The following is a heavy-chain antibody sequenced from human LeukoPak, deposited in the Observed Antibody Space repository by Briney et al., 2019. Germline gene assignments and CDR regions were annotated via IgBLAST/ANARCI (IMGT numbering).Heavy chain of an antibody. CDR1: GVSISSRSYY. V-gene: IGHV4-39*07. D-gene: IGHD6-13*01. CDR3: ARGGSSSWYFDY. CDR2: INHSGST. Sequence: PSETLSLTCTVSGVSISSRSYYWSWIRQPPGKGLEWIGEINHSGSTNYNPSLKSRVTISVDTSKNQFSLKLSSVTAADTAVYYCARGGSSSWYFDYWGQGTLVTVSS. J-gene: IGHJ4*02.